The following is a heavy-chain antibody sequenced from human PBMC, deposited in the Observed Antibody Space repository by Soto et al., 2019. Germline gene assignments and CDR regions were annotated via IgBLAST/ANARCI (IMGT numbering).Heavy chain of an antibody. CDR1: GGXISSCCYS. CDR3: ARGSDGVWNWFDP. D-gene: IGHD2-21*02. V-gene: IGHV4-30-2*01. J-gene: IGHJ5*02. Sequence: PXEXLSLNCAFSGGXISSCCYSWSWIRQPPGQGLEWIGYIYNSGNTYYNPSLMSRVTISVDRSQNHFSLKLTSVNAADTAVYYCARGSDGVWNWFDPWGQGNQVTVS. CDR2: IYNSGNT.